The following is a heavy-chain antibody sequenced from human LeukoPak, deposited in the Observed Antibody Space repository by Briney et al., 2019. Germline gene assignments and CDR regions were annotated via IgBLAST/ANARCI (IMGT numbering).Heavy chain of an antibody. V-gene: IGHV3-23*01. CDR3: AKSSGYYSAEYFQH. D-gene: IGHD3-22*01. CDR2: ISGSGGST. CDR1: GFTFSSYA. J-gene: IGHJ1*01. Sequence: PGGSLRLSCAAPGFTFSSYAMSWVRQAPGKGLEWVSAISGSGGSTYYADSVKGRFTISRDNSKNTLYLQMNSLRAEDTAVYYCAKSSGYYSAEYFQHWGQGTLVTVSS.